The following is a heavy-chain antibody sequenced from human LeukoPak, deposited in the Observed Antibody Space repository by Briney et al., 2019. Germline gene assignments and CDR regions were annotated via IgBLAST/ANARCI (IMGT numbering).Heavy chain of an antibody. CDR3: ARSSYVWGRYRTDDAFDI. CDR1: GYTFTSYD. Sequence: ASVKVSCKASGYTFTSYDINWVRQATGQGLEWMGWMNPNSGNTGYALKFQGRVTITTDTSTSTAYMELRSLRSDDTAVYYCARSSYVWGRYRTDDAFDIWGQGTMVTVSS. V-gene: IGHV1-8*03. J-gene: IGHJ3*02. D-gene: IGHD3-16*02. CDR2: MNPNSGNT.